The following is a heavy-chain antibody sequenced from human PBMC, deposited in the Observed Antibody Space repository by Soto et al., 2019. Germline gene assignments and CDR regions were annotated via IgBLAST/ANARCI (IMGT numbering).Heavy chain of an antibody. Sequence: PVGSLRLSCAASGFTFSSYSMNWVRQAPGKGLEWVSSISGSSSYIYYADSVKGRFTISRDNAKNSLYRQMNSLRAEDTAVYYCAREWDSGSPGVWAYWGQGTLVTVSS. D-gene: IGHD1-26*01. V-gene: IGHV3-21*01. CDR3: AREWDSGSPGVWAY. CDR1: GFTFSSYS. J-gene: IGHJ4*02. CDR2: ISGSSSYI.